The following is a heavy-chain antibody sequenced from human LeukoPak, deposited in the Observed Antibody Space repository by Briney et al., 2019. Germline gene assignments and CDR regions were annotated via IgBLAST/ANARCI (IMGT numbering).Heavy chain of an antibody. D-gene: IGHD5-12*01. V-gene: IGHV4-39*07. CDR3: ARVGGMVATYYFDH. Sequence: SETLSLTCTVSGGSISSSSYYWGWIRQPPGKGLEWIGSIYYSGSTYYNPSLKSRVTISVDTSKNQFSLKLSSVTAADTAVYYCARVGGMVATYYFDHWGQGTLVTVSS. CDR2: IYYSGST. CDR1: GGSISSSSYY. J-gene: IGHJ4*02.